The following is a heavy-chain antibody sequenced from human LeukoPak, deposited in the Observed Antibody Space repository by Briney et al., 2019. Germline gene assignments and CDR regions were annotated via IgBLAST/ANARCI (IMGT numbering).Heavy chain of an antibody. V-gene: IGHV4-59*11. CDR2: MHYRGNT. Sequence: SETLSLTCTVSGGSLSSHYWSWIRQSPGKGLEWIGFMHYRGNTNSNPSLRSRVTISMDTSKNQFSLKMSSVTAADTAVYYCARRRITMVRGGPNWFDPGGQGTLVTVSA. CDR3: ARRRITMVRGGPNWFDP. D-gene: IGHD3-10*01. J-gene: IGHJ5*02. CDR1: GGSLSSHY.